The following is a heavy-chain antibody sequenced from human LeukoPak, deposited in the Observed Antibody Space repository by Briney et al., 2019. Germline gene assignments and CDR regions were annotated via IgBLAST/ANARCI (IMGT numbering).Heavy chain of an antibody. V-gene: IGHV6-1*01. CDR2: TYYRSKWNH. CDR3: ARDPSGDQGFDC. Sequence: SQTLSLTCAISGDSVSGNTAAWYWIRQSPSRGLEWLGRTYYRSKWNHQYAESVKSRITINADTSKNQFSLQLNSVTPDDTAVYYCARDPSGDQGFDCWGQGTLVIVSS. CDR1: GDSVSGNTAA. J-gene: IGHJ5*01. D-gene: IGHD3-10*01.